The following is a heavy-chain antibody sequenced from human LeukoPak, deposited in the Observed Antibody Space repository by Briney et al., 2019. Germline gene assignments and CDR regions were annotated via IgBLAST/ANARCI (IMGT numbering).Heavy chain of an antibody. CDR2: IYYSGST. J-gene: IGHJ4*02. Sequence: SETLSLTCTVSGGSISSGDYYWSWIRQPPGKGLEWIGYIYYSGSTYYNPSLKSRVTISVDTSKNQFSLKLSSVTAADTAVYYCARGEGYCSGGSCYSVSLASGYWGQGTLVTVSS. V-gene: IGHV4-30-4*01. CDR1: GGSISSGDYY. D-gene: IGHD2-15*01. CDR3: ARGEGYCSGGSCYSVSLASGY.